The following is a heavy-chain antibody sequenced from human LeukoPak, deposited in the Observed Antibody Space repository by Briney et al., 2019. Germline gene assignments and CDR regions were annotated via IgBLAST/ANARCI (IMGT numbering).Heavy chain of an antibody. CDR3: ARDLSGSYYAWFDP. CDR1: GGSISSYY. V-gene: IGHV4-4*07. CDR2: IYTSGST. D-gene: IGHD1-26*01. Sequence: SGTLSLTCTVSGGSISSYYWSWIRQPAGKGLEWIGRIYTSGSTNYNPSLKSRVTISVDKSKNQFSLKLSSVTAADTAVYYCARDLSGSYYAWFDPWGQGTLVTVSS. J-gene: IGHJ5*02.